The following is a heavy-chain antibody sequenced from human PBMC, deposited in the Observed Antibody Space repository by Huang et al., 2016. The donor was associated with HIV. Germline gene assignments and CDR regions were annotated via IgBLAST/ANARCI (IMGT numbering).Heavy chain of an antibody. V-gene: IGHV3-30*04. CDR2: ISYDGIQN. D-gene: IGHD3-10*01. Sequence: QVQLVDSGGGVVQPGRSLRLSCAGSGFSFSNYAMHWVRPAPGKGLEWVSGISYDGIQNDHADSVKGRFTISRDNSKNTLYLQLNGLRAEDTAVYYCVKDRQYGSGTFLRAEYLQNWGKGTLVTVSS. CDR3: VKDRQYGSGTFLRAEYLQN. J-gene: IGHJ1*01. CDR1: GFSFSNYA.